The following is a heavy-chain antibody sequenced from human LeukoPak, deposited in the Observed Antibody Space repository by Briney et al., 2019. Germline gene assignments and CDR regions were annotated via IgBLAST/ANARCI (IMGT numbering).Heavy chain of an antibody. CDR1: GDSISSYY. CDR3: ARHVRQYGDYANWFDP. J-gene: IGHJ5*02. CDR2: IYYSGNT. D-gene: IGHD4-17*01. V-gene: IGHV4-59*08. Sequence: SETLSLTCTVSGDSISSYYWSWIRKPPGKGLEWIGYIYYSGNTNYNPSLKSRVTISVDTSKNQFSLKLSSVTAADTAVYYCARHVRQYGDYANWFDPWGQGTLVTVSS.